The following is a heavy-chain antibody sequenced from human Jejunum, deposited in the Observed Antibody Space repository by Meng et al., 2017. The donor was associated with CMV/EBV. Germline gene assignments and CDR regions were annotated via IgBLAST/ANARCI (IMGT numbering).Heavy chain of an antibody. CDR1: FSVDEYA. CDR2: INWNSGSI. J-gene: IGHJ6*02. V-gene: IGHV3-9*01. Sequence: FSVDEYAMYGVRQAPGKGLEWVSYINWNSGSIGYADSVRGRFTISRDNARNSLYLQMNSLRAEDTALYYCVKDNGPSDYYYGMDVWGQGTTVTVSS. CDR3: VKDNGPSDYYYGMDV.